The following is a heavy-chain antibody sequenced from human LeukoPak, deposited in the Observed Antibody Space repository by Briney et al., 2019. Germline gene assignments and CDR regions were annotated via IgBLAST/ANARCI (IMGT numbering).Heavy chain of an antibody. V-gene: IGHV1-69*13. CDR3: ARVWSLANYGYYYYMDV. D-gene: IGHD1-7*01. J-gene: IGHJ6*03. Sequence: SVKVSCKASGGTFSSYAINWVRQAPGQGLEWMGGIIPIFGTANYAQKFQGRVTLTADESTSTAYMELSSLRSEDTAVYYCARVWSLANYGYYYYMDVWGKGTTVTVSS. CDR1: GGTFSSYA. CDR2: IIPIFGTA.